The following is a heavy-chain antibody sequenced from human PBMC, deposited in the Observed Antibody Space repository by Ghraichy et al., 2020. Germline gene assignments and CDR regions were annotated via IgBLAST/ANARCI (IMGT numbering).Heavy chain of an antibody. J-gene: IGHJ5*02. CDR2: IKEDGSET. Sequence: GGSLRLSCAASGIIFSSFWMRWVRQAPGKGLEWVAVIKEDGSETYYVDSVKGRFTISRDNAQNSLYLQMNSLRVEDTAVYYCARGARNPDLWGQGALVTVSS. CDR3: ARGARNPDL. CDR1: GIIFSSFW. D-gene: IGHD1-14*01. V-gene: IGHV3-7*01.